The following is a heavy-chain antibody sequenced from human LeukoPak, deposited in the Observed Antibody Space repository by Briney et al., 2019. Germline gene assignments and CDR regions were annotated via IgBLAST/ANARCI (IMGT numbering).Heavy chain of an antibody. Sequence: PEASVKVSCKASGYTFTSYAMHWVRQAPGQRLEWMGWINAGNGDTKYSQNFQGRVTITRDTSANTAHMELSSLRSEDTAVYYCARDRSTGRYYGSGSYDYWGQGTLVTVSS. CDR1: GYTFTSYA. CDR3: ARDRSTGRYYGSGSYDY. CDR2: INAGNGDT. J-gene: IGHJ4*02. D-gene: IGHD3-10*01. V-gene: IGHV1-3*01.